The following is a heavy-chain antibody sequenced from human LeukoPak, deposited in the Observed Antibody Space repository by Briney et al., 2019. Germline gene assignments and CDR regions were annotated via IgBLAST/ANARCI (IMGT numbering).Heavy chain of an antibody. J-gene: IGHJ4*02. CDR1: GFTFSNYV. CDR3: AKGQRPYSSSWYDY. V-gene: IGHV3-23*01. CDR2: ISGSGGST. D-gene: IGHD6-13*01. Sequence: GGSLRLSCAASGFTFSNYVMGWVRQAPGKGLEWVSTISGSGGSTYYADSVKGRFTISRDNSKDTLYLQMNSLRAEDTAVYYCAKGQRPYSSSWYDYWGQGTLVTVSS.